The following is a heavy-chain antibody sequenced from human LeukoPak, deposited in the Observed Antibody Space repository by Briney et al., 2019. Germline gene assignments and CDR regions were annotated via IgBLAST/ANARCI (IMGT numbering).Heavy chain of an antibody. D-gene: IGHD3-16*01. CDR3: ARRFRTGGDLHHDAYDV. CDR2: VNYIGKP. Sequence: SETLSLTCSVSGGSISDYFWGWIRQPPGKGLEWIGHVNYIGKPTCSPSLESRVSISVDTSKNQFSLELTSVTAADTAVYYCARRFRTGGDLHHDAYDVWGQGTVVTVSS. V-gene: IGHV4-59*12. CDR1: GGSISDYF. J-gene: IGHJ3*01.